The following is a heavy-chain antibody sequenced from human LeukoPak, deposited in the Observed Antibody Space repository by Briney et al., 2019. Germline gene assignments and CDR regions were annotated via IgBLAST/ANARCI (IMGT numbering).Heavy chain of an antibody. D-gene: IGHD3-22*01. CDR3: ARVVTYYDSSGYNY. CDR2: MNPNSGNT. J-gene: IGHJ4*02. CDR1: GGTFSSYA. Sequence: ASVKVSCKASGGTFSSYAISWVRQAPGQGLEWMGWMNPNSGNTGYAQKFQGRVTMTRNTSISTAYMELSSLRSEDTAVYYCARVVTYYDSSGYNYWGQGTLVTVSS. V-gene: IGHV1-8*02.